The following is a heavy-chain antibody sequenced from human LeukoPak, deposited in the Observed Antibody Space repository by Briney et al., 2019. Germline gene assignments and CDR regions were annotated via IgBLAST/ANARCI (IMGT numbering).Heavy chain of an antibody. CDR1: GGSISSGGYY. CDR2: IYYSGST. D-gene: IGHD2-2*01. J-gene: IGHJ4*02. CDR3: ARNVVVVPAAPDTAMVSGGFDY. V-gene: IGHV4-31*03. Sequence: SETLSLTCTVSGGSISSGGYYWSWIRQHPGKGLEWIGYIYYSGSTYYNPSLKSRVTISVDTSKNQFSLKLSSVTAADTAVYYCARNVVVVPAAPDTAMVSGGFDYWGQGTLVTVSS.